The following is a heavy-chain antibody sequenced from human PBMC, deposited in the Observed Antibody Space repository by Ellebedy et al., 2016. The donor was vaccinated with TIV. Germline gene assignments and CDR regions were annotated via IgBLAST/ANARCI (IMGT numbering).Heavy chain of an antibody. Sequence: GGSLRLXCAASGFTLSNSGMTCVRQAPGKGLEWVSYISISGTTLYYADSVRGRFTISRDNAKNSLYLRMNSLRADDTAMYYCVRVDRVSHAMDVWGQGTPVTVSS. CDR1: GFTLSNSG. D-gene: IGHD1-14*01. CDR3: VRVDRVSHAMDV. V-gene: IGHV3-48*01. J-gene: IGHJ6*02. CDR2: ISISGTTL.